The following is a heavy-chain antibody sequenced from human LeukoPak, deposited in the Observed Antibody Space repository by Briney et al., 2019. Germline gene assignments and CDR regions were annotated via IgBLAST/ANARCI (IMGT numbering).Heavy chain of an antibody. V-gene: IGHV4-4*07. CDR3: ARGDIVATIPAAFDI. D-gene: IGHD5-12*01. CDR2: IYTSGST. Sequence: SETLSLTCTVSGDSISSYYWSWIRQPAGKGLEWIGRIYTSGSTDYNPSLKCRVTMSVDTSNNQFSLKLSSVTAADTAVYYCARGDIVATIPAAFDIWGQGTMVTVSS. J-gene: IGHJ3*02. CDR1: GDSISSYY.